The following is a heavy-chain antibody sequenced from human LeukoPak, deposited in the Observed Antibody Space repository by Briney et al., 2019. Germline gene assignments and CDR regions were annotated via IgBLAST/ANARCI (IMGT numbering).Heavy chain of an antibody. Sequence: GGSLRLSCAASGFTFSTSAMNWVRQAPGKGLEYVSAITGDGGGTYYANSVKGRFTVSRDNSKNTLYLQMGSLRTEDMAVYYCARGHNSLSGVGDYWSQGTLVTVSS. CDR2: ITGDGGGT. CDR1: GFTFSTSA. D-gene: IGHD1-14*01. V-gene: IGHV3-64*01. CDR3: ARGHNSLSGVGDY. J-gene: IGHJ4*02.